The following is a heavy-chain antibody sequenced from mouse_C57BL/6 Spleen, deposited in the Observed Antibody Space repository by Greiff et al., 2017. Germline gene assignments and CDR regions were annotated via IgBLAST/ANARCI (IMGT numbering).Heavy chain of an antibody. V-gene: IGHV7-3*01. J-gene: IGHJ3*01. Sequence: EVQLVESGGGLVQPGGSLSLSCAASGFTFTDYYMSWVRQPPGKALEWLGFIRNKANGYTTEYSASVKGRFTISSDNSQSILYLQMNALRAEDSSTYYCARYNYGNPGGFAYWGQGTLVTVSA. CDR3: ARYNYGNPGGFAY. CDR2: IRNKANGYTT. CDR1: GFTFTDYY. D-gene: IGHD2-1*01.